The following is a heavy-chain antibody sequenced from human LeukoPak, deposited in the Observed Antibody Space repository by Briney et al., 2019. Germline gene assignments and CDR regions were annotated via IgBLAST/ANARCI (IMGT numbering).Heavy chain of an antibody. Sequence: PSQTLSLTCTVSGGSISSGGYYWSWIRQPPGKGLEWIGYIYHSGSTYYNPSLKSRVTISVDRSKNQFSLKLSSVTAADTAVYYCARVTPAMFITFSPVGAFDIWGQGTMVTVSS. J-gene: IGHJ3*02. CDR3: ARVTPAMFITFSPVGAFDI. CDR2: IYHSGST. CDR1: GGSISSGGYY. D-gene: IGHD3-22*01. V-gene: IGHV4-30-2*01.